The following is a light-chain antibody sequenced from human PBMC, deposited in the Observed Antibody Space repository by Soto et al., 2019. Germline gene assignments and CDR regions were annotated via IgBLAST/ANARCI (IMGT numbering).Light chain of an antibody. J-gene: IGKJ1*01. CDR2: GAS. Sequence: EIVMTQSPATLSVSPGERASLSCRASQSVYSNLAWYQQKPVQAPRLLIFGASTRATGIPARFSGSGSGTEFTLTISSLQSEDFAVYYCQQYNKGPLAFGQGTKVEIK. V-gene: IGKV3-15*01. CDR1: QSVYSN. CDR3: QQYNKGPLA.